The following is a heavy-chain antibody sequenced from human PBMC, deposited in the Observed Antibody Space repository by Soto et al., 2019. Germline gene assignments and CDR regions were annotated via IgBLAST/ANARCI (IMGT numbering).Heavy chain of an antibody. CDR2: INPSGGTT. D-gene: IGHD2-21*01. Sequence: ASVKVSCKASGYTFTNYHIHWVRQAPEDGLEWMGRINPSGGTTIYAQKFHGRVTMTRDTSTSTVYMELSSLRSEDTAVFYCAREVLIDLNYFDYWGQGALVTVSS. J-gene: IGHJ4*02. CDR1: GYTFTNYH. CDR3: AREVLIDLNYFDY. V-gene: IGHV1-46*01.